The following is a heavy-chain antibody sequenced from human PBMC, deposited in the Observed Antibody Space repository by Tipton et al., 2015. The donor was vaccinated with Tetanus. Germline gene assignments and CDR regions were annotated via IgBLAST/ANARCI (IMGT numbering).Heavy chain of an antibody. Sequence: TLSLTCSVSGGSIRGSSYYWSWIRQPPGKALEWIGSIYYSGSTFYHPSLQSRVTISVDTSKNQFSLKLTSLTVADTAVYYCARGGSYSYGPRGFDLWGRGTLVTVSS. CDR3: ARGGSYSYGPRGFDL. V-gene: IGHV4-39*01. CDR2: IYYSGST. D-gene: IGHD5-18*01. J-gene: IGHJ2*01. CDR1: GGSIRGSSYY.